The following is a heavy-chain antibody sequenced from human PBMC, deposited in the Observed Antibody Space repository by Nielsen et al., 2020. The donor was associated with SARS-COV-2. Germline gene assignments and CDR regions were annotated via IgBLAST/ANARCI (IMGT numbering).Heavy chain of an antibody. J-gene: IGHJ5*02. CDR1: GFTFSAYA. CDR3: AKDPEFIGP. Sequence: GESLKISCAASGFTFSAYAMIWVRQAAGKGLEWVSAVSGDVAHTTYYADSVKDRFTISRDNSKNTLYLQINSLRAEDTAVYYCAKDPEFIGPWGQGTLVTVSS. CDR2: VSGDVAHTT. V-gene: IGHV3-23*01.